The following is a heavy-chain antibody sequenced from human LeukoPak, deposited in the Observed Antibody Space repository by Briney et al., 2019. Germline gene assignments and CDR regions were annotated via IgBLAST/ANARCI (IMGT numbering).Heavy chain of an antibody. V-gene: IGHV3-43*01. CDR1: GFTFDDYT. CDR2: ISWDGGST. Sequence: PGGSLRLSCAASGFTFDDYTMHWVRQAPGKGLEWVSLISWDGGSTYYADSVKGRFTISRDNSKNSLYLQMNSLRTEDTALYYCAKDLKRSRYFSGYNWFDPWGQGTLVTVSS. CDR3: AKDLKRSRYFSGYNWFDP. D-gene: IGHD2-15*01. J-gene: IGHJ5*02.